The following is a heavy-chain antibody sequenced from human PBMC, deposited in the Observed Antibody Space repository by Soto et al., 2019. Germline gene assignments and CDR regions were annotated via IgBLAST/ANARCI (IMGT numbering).Heavy chain of an antibody. Sequence: GASVKVSCKASGGTFSSYAISWVRQAPGQGLEWMGGIIPIFGTANYAQKFQGRVTITADESTSTAYMELSSLRSEDTAVYYCARESRVGGNSGVFWDYWGQGTLVTVSS. CDR3: ARESRVGGNSGVFWDY. D-gene: IGHD2-21*02. CDR1: GGTFSSYA. CDR2: IIPIFGTA. J-gene: IGHJ4*02. V-gene: IGHV1-69*13.